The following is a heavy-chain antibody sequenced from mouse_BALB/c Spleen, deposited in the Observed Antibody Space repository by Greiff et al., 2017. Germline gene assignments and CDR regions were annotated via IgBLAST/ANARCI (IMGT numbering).Heavy chain of an antibody. V-gene: IGHV3-2*02. D-gene: IGHD2-14*01. CDR1: GYSITSDYA. J-gene: IGHJ4*01. CDR3: ARERYGDAMDY. CDR2: ISYSGST. Sequence: EVKLMESGPGLVKPSQSLSLTCTVTGYSITSDYAWNWIRQFPGNKLEWMGYISYSGSTSYNPSLKSRISITRDTSKNQFFLQLNSVTTEDTATYYCARERYGDAMDYWGQGTSVTVSS.